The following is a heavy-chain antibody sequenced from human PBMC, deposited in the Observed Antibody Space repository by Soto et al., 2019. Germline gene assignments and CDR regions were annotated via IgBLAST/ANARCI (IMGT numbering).Heavy chain of an antibody. CDR3: ARDSSRGSDWARYLDL. V-gene: IGHV3-48*01. J-gene: IGHJ2*01. D-gene: IGHD1-26*01. Sequence: PGGSLRLSCAASGFTVSSNYMSWVRQAPGKGLEWVSYISASSSNIRYADTVKGRFTISRDNAKSSVYLQMNSLRADDSDVYYCARDSSRGSDWARYLDLWGRGTLVTVSS. CDR2: ISASSSNI. CDR1: GFTVSSNY.